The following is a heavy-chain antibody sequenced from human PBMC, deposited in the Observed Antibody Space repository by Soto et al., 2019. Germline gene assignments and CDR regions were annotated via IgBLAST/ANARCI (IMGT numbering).Heavy chain of an antibody. CDR2: IYTSGST. D-gene: IGHD2-15*01. J-gene: IGHJ5*02. V-gene: IGHV4-4*07. CDR3: ATDQGYCSGGSCSSGWVDP. CDR1: GGSISIYY. Sequence: SETLSLTCTVSGGSISIYYWSLIRQPAGKGLEWIGRIYTSGSTNYNPSLKSRVTMSVDTSKNQFSLKLSSVTAADTAVYYCATDQGYCSGGSCSSGWVDPWGQGTLVTVSS.